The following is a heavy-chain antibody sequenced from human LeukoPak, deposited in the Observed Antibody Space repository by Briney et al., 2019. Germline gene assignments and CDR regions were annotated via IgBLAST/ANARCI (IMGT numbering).Heavy chain of an antibody. J-gene: IGHJ5*02. V-gene: IGHV1-46*01. Sequence: ASVKVSCKASGYTFTSYYMHWVRQAPGQGLEWMGIINPSGGSTSYAQKFQGRVTMTRDTSTSTVYMELSSLRSEDTAVYYCARDDRSHDRSGWYLGNWFDPWGQGTLVTVSS. CDR2: INPSGGST. CDR3: ARDDRSHDRSGWYLGNWFDP. D-gene: IGHD6-19*01. CDR1: GYTFTSYY.